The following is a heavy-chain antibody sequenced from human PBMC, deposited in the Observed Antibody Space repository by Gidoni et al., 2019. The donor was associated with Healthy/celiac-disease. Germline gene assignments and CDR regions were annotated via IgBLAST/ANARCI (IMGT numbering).Heavy chain of an antibody. CDR1: GGSTRSYY. CDR3: ARATIAARVYYYYGMDV. D-gene: IGHD6-6*01. CDR2: IYYSGST. Sequence: QVQLQESGPGLAKPSGTLSLTCTVSGGSTRSYYWSWLRQPAGKGLEWIGYIYYSGSTNYNPSLKSRVTISVDTSKNQFSLKLSSVTAADTAVYYCARATIAARVYYYYGMDVWGQGTTVTVSS. V-gene: IGHV4-59*01. J-gene: IGHJ6*02.